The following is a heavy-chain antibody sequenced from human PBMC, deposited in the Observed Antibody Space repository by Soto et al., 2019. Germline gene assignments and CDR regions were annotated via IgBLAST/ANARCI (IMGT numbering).Heavy chain of an antibody. Sequence: QLQLQESGPRLVKPSETLSLTCTVSGGSISSPNDFWGWIRQPPGTGLEWIGSIHYRGSTYYNPSLTCRVTISVDTAKSQFALQLNSVPASDTAVYYCARLRGTYSSRSNSAAIEFWGQGTLVTVYS. J-gene: IGHJ4*02. CDR1: GGSISSPNDF. CDR2: IHYRGST. CDR3: ARLRGTYSSRSNSAAIEF. V-gene: IGHV4-39*07. D-gene: IGHD6-19*01.